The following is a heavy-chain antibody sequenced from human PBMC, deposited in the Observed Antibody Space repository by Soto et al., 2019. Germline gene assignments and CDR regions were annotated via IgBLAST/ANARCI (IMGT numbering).Heavy chain of an antibody. V-gene: IGHV3-21*01. CDR2: ISSSSSYI. D-gene: IGHD3-22*01. J-gene: IGHJ4*02. CDR3: ARDSKKSITMIVVPDGGPDY. Sequence: PGGSLRLSCAASGFTFSSYSMNWVLQAPGKGLEWVSSISSSSSYIYYADSVKGRFTISRDNAKNSLYLQMNSLRAEDTAVYYCARDSKKSITMIVVPDGGPDYWGQGTLVTVSS. CDR1: GFTFSSYS.